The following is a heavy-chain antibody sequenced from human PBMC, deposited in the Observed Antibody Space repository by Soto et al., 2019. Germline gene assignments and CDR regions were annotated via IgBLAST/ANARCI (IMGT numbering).Heavy chain of an antibody. D-gene: IGHD2-15*01. CDR1: GFTFSSYA. J-gene: IGHJ4*02. CDR2: ISYDGSNK. CDR3: ARDLYCSGGSCYNY. Sequence: QVQLVESGGGVVQPGRSLRLSCAASGFTFSSYAMHWVRRAPGKGLEWEAVISYDGSNKYYADSVKGRFTISRDNSKNTLYLQMNSLRAEDTAVYYCARDLYCSGGSCYNYWGQGTLVTVSS. V-gene: IGHV3-30-3*01.